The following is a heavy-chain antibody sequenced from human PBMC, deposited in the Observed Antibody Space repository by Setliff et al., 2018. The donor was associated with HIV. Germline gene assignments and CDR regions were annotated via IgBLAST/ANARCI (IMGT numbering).Heavy chain of an antibody. J-gene: IGHJ4*02. CDR2: IFYSGST. Sequence: PSETLSLTCTVSGGSISSSGYYWGWIRQPPGKGLEWIGSIFYSGSTYYNPSLKSRVTISVDTSKNQFTLRMTSVTAADTAVYYCARTSLGVERLDFWGQGRRVTVSS. CDR1: GGSISSSGYY. CDR3: ARTSLGVERLDF. D-gene: IGHD3-3*01. V-gene: IGHV4-39*01.